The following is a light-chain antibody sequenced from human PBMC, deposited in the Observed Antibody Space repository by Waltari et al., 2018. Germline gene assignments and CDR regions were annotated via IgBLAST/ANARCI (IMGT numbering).Light chain of an antibody. Sequence: QSALTQPPSASGSRGQSVPISCTGTSSDVGASNYVSRYQQHPGIAPKLLIFEVSKRPLGVPDRFFASKSANASSLTVSGLQAEDEADYYCGSFAGSNMYVFGTGTRVAGL. CDR1: SSDVGASNY. CDR2: EVS. CDR3: GSFAGSNMYV. J-gene: IGLJ1*01. V-gene: IGLV2-8*01.